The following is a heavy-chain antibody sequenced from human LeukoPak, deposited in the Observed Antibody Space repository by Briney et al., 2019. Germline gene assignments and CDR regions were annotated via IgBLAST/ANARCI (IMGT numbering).Heavy chain of an antibody. CDR1: GFTFSSYS. D-gene: IGHD4-17*01. CDR3: ARDSPTVTTGGYFDY. V-gene: IGHV3-21*01. J-gene: IGHJ4*02. CDR2: ISSSSSYI. Sequence: KPGGSLRLSCAASGFTFSSYSMNWVRQAPGKGLEWVSSISSSSSYIYYADSVKGRFTISRDNAKNSLYLQMNSLRAEDTAVYYCARDSPTVTTGGYFDYWGQGTLVTVSS.